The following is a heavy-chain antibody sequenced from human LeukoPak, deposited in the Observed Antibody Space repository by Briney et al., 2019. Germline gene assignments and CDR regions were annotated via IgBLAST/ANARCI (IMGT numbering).Heavy chain of an antibody. D-gene: IGHD4-11*01. CDR2: INHSGST. V-gene: IGHV4-34*01. CDR1: GGSFSGYY. Sequence: SSETLSLTCAVYGGSFSGYYWSWIRQPPGKGLEWIGEINHSGSTNYNPSLKSRVTISVDTSKNQFSLKLSSVTAADTAVYYCARAPSNYEGVWFDPWGQGTLVTVSS. J-gene: IGHJ5*02. CDR3: ARAPSNYEGVWFDP.